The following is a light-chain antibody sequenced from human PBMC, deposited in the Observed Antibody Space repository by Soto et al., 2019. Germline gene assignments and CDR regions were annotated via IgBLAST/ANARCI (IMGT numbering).Light chain of an antibody. CDR2: GAS. J-gene: IGKJ5*01. Sequence: EIVMTQSPATLSVSPGERATLSCRASQSVSSDLAWYQHKPGQAPRLLIYGASTRATGIPARFSGRGSGTEFTLTISSLQSVDFAVYYCQQRTRWPMTFGQGTRLEIK. CDR3: QQRTRWPMT. V-gene: IGKV3-15*01. CDR1: QSVSSD.